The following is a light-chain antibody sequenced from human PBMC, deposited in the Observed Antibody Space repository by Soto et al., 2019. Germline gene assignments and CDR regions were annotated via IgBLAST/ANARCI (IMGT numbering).Light chain of an antibody. J-gene: IGKJ1*01. CDR2: AAV. CDR1: QDVSSY. CDR3: QQTYSSRQWT. Sequence: EIQMTQSPATLSCSVLERSTIPCRASQDVSSYLYCYHQKPGNPPQLLIYAAVTLQSGIPSGFSAYGSATDFTPTISSLLPADVATDYCQQTYSSRQWTFGQGTKVDTK. V-gene: IGKV1-39*01.